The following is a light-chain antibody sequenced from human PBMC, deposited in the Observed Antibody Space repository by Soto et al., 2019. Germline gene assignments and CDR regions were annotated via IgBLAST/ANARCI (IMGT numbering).Light chain of an antibody. CDR1: QTISTY. V-gene: IGKV1-39*01. Sequence: DIQMTQSPSSLSASVGDRVTITCRASQTISTYLNWYQQKPGKAPKLLIYAASNLQSGVPSRFSGSGSGTDFTLTISSLQPEDFATYYCQKSYNIPYTFGQGTKLEI. CDR3: QKSYNIPYT. CDR2: AAS. J-gene: IGKJ2*01.